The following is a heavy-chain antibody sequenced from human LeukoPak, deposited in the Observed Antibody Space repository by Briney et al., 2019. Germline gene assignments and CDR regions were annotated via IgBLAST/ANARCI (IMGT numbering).Heavy chain of an antibody. CDR3: ARGAYYYED. CDR2: IKQDGSEK. J-gene: IGHJ4*02. D-gene: IGHD3-22*01. V-gene: IGHV3-7*03. Sequence: GGSLRLSCGASGFTFSRYWMSWVRQTPGKGPEWVANIKQDGSEKHYVDSVKGRFTISRDNAKNSLYLQMSSLRAEDTAVYYCARGAYYYEDWGQGTLVTVSS. CDR1: GFTFSRYW.